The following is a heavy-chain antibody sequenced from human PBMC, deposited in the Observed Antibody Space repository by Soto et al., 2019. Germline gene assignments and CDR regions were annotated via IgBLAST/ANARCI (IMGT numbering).Heavy chain of an antibody. J-gene: IGHJ4*02. CDR2: IYYSGNT. V-gene: IGHV4-30-4*01. CDR1: GGSISSGGSY. Sequence: PAETLSLTCTVSGGSISSGGSYWVWMRQPPGKGLEWIGYIYYSGNTYFNPSLKSRVTLSVDTSKNQFSLNLSSVTAADTAVYYCVRYCSTTKCPFDYWGQGTLVTVSS. D-gene: IGHD2-2*01. CDR3: VRYCSTTKCPFDY.